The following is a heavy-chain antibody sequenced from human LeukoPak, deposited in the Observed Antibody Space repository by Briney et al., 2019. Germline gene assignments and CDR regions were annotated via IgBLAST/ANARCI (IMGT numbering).Heavy chain of an antibody. J-gene: IGHJ4*02. CDR1: GGSVSSGSYY. D-gene: IGHD2-15*01. CDR3: ARRWYHAYCDY. CDR2: IDYSGST. V-gene: IGHV4-61*01. Sequence: SETLSLTCTVSGGSVSSGSYYWNWIRQPPGKGLEWIGCIDYSGSTYYNPSLKSRVTVSADTSKNQFSLKLTSVTAADTAVYYCARRWYHAYCDYWGQGTLVTVSS.